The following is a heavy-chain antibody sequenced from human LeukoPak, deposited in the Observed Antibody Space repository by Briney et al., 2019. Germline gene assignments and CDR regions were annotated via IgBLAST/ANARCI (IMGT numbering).Heavy chain of an antibody. Sequence: GGSLRLFCAASGFTFMTYAMSWVRQTPGKGLEWVSAINNDGDNTYYADSVKGRFSVSRDNSKNTLHLQMNSLRAEDTAKYYCAQQLGYCSGGSCYFTSWGQGTLVTVSS. J-gene: IGHJ5*02. CDR1: GFTFMTYA. CDR2: INNDGDNT. D-gene: IGHD2-15*01. V-gene: IGHV3-23*01. CDR3: AQQLGYCSGGSCYFTS.